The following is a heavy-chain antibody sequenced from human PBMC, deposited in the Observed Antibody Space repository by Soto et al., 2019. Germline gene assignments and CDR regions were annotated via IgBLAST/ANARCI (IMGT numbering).Heavy chain of an antibody. J-gene: IGHJ4*02. CDR3: TTDPYSTRDY. Sequence: EVQMVESGGGLVQPGGSLRLSCATSGFTFINAWMNWVRQAPGKGLEWVGRVKSKTDGGTTDYAAPVKGRFTISRDDSKNTLFPQMNSLKIEDTALYYCTTDPYSTRDYWGQGTLVTVSS. CDR1: GFTFINAW. D-gene: IGHD4-4*01. V-gene: IGHV3-15*07. CDR2: VKSKTDGGTT.